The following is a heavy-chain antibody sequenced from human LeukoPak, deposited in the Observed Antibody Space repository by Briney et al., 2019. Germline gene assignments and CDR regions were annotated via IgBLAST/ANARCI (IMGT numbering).Heavy chain of an antibody. CDR3: ARDQELGVPAPWYYYMDV. J-gene: IGHJ6*03. Sequence: TGGSLRLSCAASGFTFSSYWMSWVRQAPGKGLEWVANIKQDGSEKYYVDSVKGRFTISRDNAKNSLYLQMNSLRAEDTAVYYCARDQELGVPAPWYYYMDVWGKGTTVTVSS. V-gene: IGHV3-7*01. CDR2: IKQDGSEK. CDR1: GFTFSSYW. D-gene: IGHD2-2*01.